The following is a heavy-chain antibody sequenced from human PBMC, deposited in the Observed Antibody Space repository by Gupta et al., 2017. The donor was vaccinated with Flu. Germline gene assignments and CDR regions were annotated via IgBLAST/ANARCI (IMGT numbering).Heavy chain of an antibody. CDR2: ISGRGGST. Sequence: EVPRLESGGGWVQPGGSLKPPCAPSKPTFSGYAMSWVRQVPGKGLEWVSAISGRGGSTYYSDSVMGRFTISRVNSKNTLSLQMNSLRSEDTAIYYCAKDQHGIALDGLPHGMDYWDQGTLVAAFS. D-gene: IGHD6-19*01. V-gene: IGHV3-23*01. CDR1: KPTFSGYA. CDR3: AKDQHGIALDGLPHGMDY. J-gene: IGHJ4*02.